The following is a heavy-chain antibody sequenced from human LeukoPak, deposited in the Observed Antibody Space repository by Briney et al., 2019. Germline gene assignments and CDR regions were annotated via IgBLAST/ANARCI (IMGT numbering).Heavy chain of an antibody. CDR2: ISYDGSYK. J-gene: IGHJ4*02. Sequence: PGGSLRLSCAASEFTFSTYGKHWVRQAPGKGLEWVAVISYDGSYKFYADSVKGRFTISRDNSKSTLYLQMNSLRAEDTAVYYCAKDRYSGLNTIDYWGQGTLVTVSS. CDR1: EFTFSTYG. D-gene: IGHD6-13*01. CDR3: AKDRYSGLNTIDY. V-gene: IGHV3-30*18.